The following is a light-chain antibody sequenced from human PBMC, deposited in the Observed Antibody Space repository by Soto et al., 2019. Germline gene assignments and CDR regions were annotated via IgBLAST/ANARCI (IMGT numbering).Light chain of an antibody. CDR3: AVWDDSLKGRV. CDR1: SSSIGANT. V-gene: IGLV1-44*01. Sequence: QSVLTQPPSASGTPGQRVTISCSGGSSSIGANTVNWYQQLPGTAPKLLIYGHNQRPSGVPDRFSGSKSGTSASLAISGLQSEDEAMYYCAVWDDSLKGRVFGGGTKLSVL. J-gene: IGLJ2*01. CDR2: GHN.